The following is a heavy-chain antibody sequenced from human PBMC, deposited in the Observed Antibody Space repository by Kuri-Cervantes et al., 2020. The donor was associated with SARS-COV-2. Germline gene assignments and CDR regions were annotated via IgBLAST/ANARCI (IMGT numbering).Heavy chain of an antibody. D-gene: IGHD6-6*01. CDR1: GGSISSYY. CDR2: IYYSGST. J-gene: IGHJ6*03. Sequence: SETLSLTCTVSGGSISSYYWSWIRQPPGKGLEWIGYIYYSGSTNYNPSLKSRVTISVDTSKNQFSLKLSSVTAADTALYHCARDVAAYSSSLGSMDVWGKGTTVTVSS. V-gene: IGHV4-59*01. CDR3: ARDVAAYSSSLGSMDV.